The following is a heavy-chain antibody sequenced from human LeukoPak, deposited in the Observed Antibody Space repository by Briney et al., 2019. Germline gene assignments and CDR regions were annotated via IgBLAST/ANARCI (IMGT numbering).Heavy chain of an antibody. CDR2: IYYSGST. J-gene: IGHJ4*02. D-gene: IGHD6-13*01. Sequence: SETLSLTCTVSGGSISSYYWSWIRQPPGKGLEWIGYIYYSGSTNYNPSLKSRVTISVDTSKNQFSLKLSSVTAADTAVYYCARQRYSSSWSDYWGRGTLVTVSS. CDR1: GGSISSYY. V-gene: IGHV4-59*08. CDR3: ARQRYSSSWSDY.